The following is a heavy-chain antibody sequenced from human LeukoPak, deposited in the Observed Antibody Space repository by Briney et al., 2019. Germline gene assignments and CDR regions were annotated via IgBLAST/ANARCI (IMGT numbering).Heavy chain of an antibody. CDR3: ARYSRELRGYAPWEVMPPFDY. CDR2: ISSSSNTI. CDR1: GFTFSSYR. Sequence: PGGSLRLSCAASGFTFSSYRMNWVRQAPGKGLGCGSYISSSSNTIYYADSVKGRFTISRDNAKNSLYLQMNSLRDEDTAVYYCARYSRELRGYAPWEVMPPFDYWGQGTLVTVSS. V-gene: IGHV3-48*02. D-gene: IGHD1-7*01. J-gene: IGHJ4*02.